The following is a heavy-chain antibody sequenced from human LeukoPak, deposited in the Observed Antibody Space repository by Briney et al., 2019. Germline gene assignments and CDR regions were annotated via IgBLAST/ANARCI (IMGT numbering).Heavy chain of an antibody. J-gene: IGHJ5*02. CDR2: INPKTGGT. D-gene: IGHD3-16*01. CDR3: TRAYEYGWFDP. CDR1: GYTFTDYF. Sequence: ASVKVSCKASGYTFTDYFLHWIRQAPGQGLDWMGWINPKTGGTTYAQKFQGRDTMTRDTSISTGTMELTRLTSDDTAVYYCTRAYEYGWFDPWGQGTLVTVSS. V-gene: IGHV1-2*02.